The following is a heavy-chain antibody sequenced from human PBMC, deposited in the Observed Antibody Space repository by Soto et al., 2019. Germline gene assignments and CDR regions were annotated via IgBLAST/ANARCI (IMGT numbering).Heavy chain of an antibody. CDR2: IIPIFGTA. J-gene: IGHJ6*02. CDR3: ARSGYSYGYRERRYYYYGMDV. CDR1: GGTFSSYA. D-gene: IGHD5-18*01. Sequence: ASVKVSCKASGGTFSSYAISWVRQAPGQGLEWMGGIIPIFGTANYAQKFQGRVTITADESTSTAYMELSSLRSEDTAVYYCARSGYSYGYRERRYYYYGMDVWGQGTTVTVSS. V-gene: IGHV1-69*13.